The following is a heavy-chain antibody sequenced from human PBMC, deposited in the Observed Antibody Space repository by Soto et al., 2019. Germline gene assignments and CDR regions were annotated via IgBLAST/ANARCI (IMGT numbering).Heavy chain of an antibody. CDR2: ISAYNGNT. CDR1: GYTFSRYG. D-gene: IGHD2-21*01. CDR3: ARDQGFRVVINSNWFDP. Sequence: ASVKVSCKASGYTFSRYGIMWVRQAPGQGLEWMGWISAYNGNTNSAEKLRGRLTMTTDASATTAYMELRSLRSDDTAIYYCARDQGFRVVINSNWFDPWGQGTLVTVSS. V-gene: IGHV1-18*01. J-gene: IGHJ5*02.